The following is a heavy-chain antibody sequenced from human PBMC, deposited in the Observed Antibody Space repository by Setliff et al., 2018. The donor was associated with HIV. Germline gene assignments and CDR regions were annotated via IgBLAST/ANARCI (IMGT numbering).Heavy chain of an antibody. V-gene: IGHV3-66*01. CDR1: GFTVSSNY. CDR2: IYGGGTT. D-gene: IGHD7-27*01. CDR3: VRDRNGPLG. J-gene: IGHJ1*01. Sequence: GGSLRLSCAASGFTVSSNYMSWVRQAPGKGLEWVSVIYGGGTTHYADSVKGRFTISRDNSKNTVYLQMNSLTADDTAVYFCVRDRNGPLGWGQGTLVTVSS.